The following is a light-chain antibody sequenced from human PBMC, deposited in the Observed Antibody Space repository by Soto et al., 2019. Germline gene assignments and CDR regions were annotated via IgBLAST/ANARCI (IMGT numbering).Light chain of an antibody. J-gene: IGKJ1*01. Sequence: EILLTQSPAALSVSPGERTTVSCRASQSVSRILAWYQQKTGKAPRXLIYGASTRATGIPVRLSGSGSGTEFTLTISSMKYEDFEVYYCQQYDKWTPTFGQGTKVDIK. CDR1: QSVSRI. CDR3: QQYDKWTPT. V-gene: IGKV3-15*01. CDR2: GAS.